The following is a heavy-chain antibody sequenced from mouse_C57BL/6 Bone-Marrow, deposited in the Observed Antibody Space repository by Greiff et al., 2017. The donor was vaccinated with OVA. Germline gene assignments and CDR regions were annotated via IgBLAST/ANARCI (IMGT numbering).Heavy chain of an antibody. CDR3: AEGGGITTVVARNY. D-gene: IGHD1-1*01. CDR1: GYSFTDYN. J-gene: IGHJ2*01. Sequence: VQLQQSGPELVKPGASVKISCKASGYSFTDYNMNWVKQSNGKSLEWIGVINPNYGTTSYNQKFKGKATLTVDQSSSTAYMQLNSLTSEDSAVYYCAEGGGITTVVARNYWGQGTTLTVSS. V-gene: IGHV1-39*01. CDR2: INPNYGTT.